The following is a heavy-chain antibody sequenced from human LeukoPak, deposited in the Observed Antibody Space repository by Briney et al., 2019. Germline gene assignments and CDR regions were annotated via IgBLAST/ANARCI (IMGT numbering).Heavy chain of an antibody. J-gene: IGHJ4*02. CDR2: ISGSGGST. D-gene: IGHD3-16*02. CDR3: AKYDRSGFGGVIVKFDY. V-gene: IGHV3-23*01. CDR1: GFTFSSYA. Sequence: GGSLRLPCAASGFTFSSYAMSWVRQAPGKGLEWVSAISGSGGSTYYADSVKGRFTISRDNSKNTLYLQMISLRAEDTAVYYCAKYDRSGFGGVIVKFDYWGQGTLVTVSS.